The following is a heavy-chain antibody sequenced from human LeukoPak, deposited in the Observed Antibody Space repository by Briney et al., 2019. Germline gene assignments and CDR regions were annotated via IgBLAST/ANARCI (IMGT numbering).Heavy chain of an antibody. D-gene: IGHD3-10*01. Sequence: SETLSLTCTVSGYSISNGYYWSWIRQPAGKGLEWIGRISGSGTITYNPALQSRLTISIDTSKNQFSLKLMSVTAADTAVYYCARDSGTTGEVKFDPWGQGTLVTVSS. CDR1: GYSISNGYY. CDR3: ARDSGTTGEVKFDP. CDR2: ISGSGTI. J-gene: IGHJ5*02. V-gene: IGHV4-4*07.